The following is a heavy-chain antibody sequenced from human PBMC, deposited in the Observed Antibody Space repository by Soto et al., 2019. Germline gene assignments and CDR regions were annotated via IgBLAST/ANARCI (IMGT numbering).Heavy chain of an antibody. CDR2: INTHNGNK. J-gene: IGHJ5*02. Sequence: ASVKVSCKTSGYNFAAYGITWVRQAPGQGLEWMGWINTHNGNKNYAQKLQGRVTMTTDTSTSTAYMEPRSLRLDDTAVYYCARVNYDILTGYYRSWFHPWRQGTLVTVSS. CDR3: ARVNYDILTGYYRSWFHP. D-gene: IGHD3-9*01. V-gene: IGHV1-18*01. CDR1: GYNFAAYG.